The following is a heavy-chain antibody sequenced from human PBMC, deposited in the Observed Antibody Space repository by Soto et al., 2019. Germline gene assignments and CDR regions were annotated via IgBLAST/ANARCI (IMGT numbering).Heavy chain of an antibody. Sequence: GASVKVSCKASGYTFTSYGISWVRQAPGQGLEWMGWISAYNGNTNYAQKLQGRVTMTTDTSTSTAYMELRSLRSDDTAVYYCARETASTGPAAIWSYYYYYGMDVWGQGTTVTVSS. D-gene: IGHD2-2*02. CDR3: ARETASTGPAAIWSYYYYYGMDV. CDR2: ISAYNGNT. J-gene: IGHJ6*02. V-gene: IGHV1-18*04. CDR1: GYTFTSYG.